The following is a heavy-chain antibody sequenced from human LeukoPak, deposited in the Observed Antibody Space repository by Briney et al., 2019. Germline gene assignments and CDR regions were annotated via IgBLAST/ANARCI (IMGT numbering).Heavy chain of an antibody. J-gene: IGHJ4*02. CDR3: AKSTSLIIAVADCDY. Sequence: GGSLRLSCAASGFTFISYAMSWVRQAPGKGLEWVSAISGSGGSTYYADSVKGRFTISRDNSKNTLYLQMNSLRAEDTAVYYCAKSTSLIIAVADCDYWGQGTLVTASS. CDR2: ISGSGGST. D-gene: IGHD6-19*01. V-gene: IGHV3-23*01. CDR1: GFTFISYA.